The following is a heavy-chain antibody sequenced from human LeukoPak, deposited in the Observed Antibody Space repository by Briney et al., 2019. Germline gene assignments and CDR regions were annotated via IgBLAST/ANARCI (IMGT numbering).Heavy chain of an antibody. CDR2: ISTSSSSSYI. CDR1: GFTFSRYA. Sequence: GGSLRLSCAASGFTFSRYAMNWVRQAPGKGLEWVSSISTSSSSSYIHYADSMKGRFTISRDNAKSSLYLQMNSLRAEDTAVYYCARVMAGYSYMDVWGKGTTVTVSS. CDR3: ARVMAGYSYMDV. J-gene: IGHJ6*03. V-gene: IGHV3-21*01. D-gene: IGHD3-10*01.